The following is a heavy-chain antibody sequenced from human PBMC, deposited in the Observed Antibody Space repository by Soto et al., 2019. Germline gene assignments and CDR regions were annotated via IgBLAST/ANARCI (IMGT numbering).Heavy chain of an antibody. CDR1: GYTFTSYS. CDR3: ARAWIAVVPAAMDV. Sequence: QVQLVQSGAEVKKPGASVKVSCKASGYTFTSYSMHWVRQAPGQRLEWMGWSNAGNGNTKYSQKFQGRVTITRDTSASTADMELSSMRSEDTAVYYCARAWIAVVPAAMDVWGKGTTVTVSS. V-gene: IGHV1-3*01. CDR2: SNAGNGNT. J-gene: IGHJ6*04. D-gene: IGHD2-2*01.